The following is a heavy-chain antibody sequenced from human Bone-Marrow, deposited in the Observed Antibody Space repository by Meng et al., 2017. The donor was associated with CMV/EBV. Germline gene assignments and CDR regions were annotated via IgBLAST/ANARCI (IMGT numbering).Heavy chain of an antibody. D-gene: IGHD1-26*01. CDR1: GGTFSSYT. CDR2: IIPILGIA. V-gene: IGHV1-69*04. CDR3: ARDGEVGATSYYYYGMDG. J-gene: IGHJ6*02. Sequence: SVKVSCKGSGGTFSSYTISWVRQAPGQGLEWMGRIIPILGIANYAQKFQGRVTITADKSTSIAYMELSSLRSEDTAVYYCARDGEVGATSYYYYGMDGWGQGTTVTFSS.